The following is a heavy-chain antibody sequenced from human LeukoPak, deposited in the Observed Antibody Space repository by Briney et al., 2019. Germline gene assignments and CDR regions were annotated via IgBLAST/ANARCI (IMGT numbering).Heavy chain of an antibody. Sequence: SVKPSPTVSRYTSTGYGISWVGHAPGQGIEWMGWISAYNGNTNYAQKLQSRVTMSADTSTSTSYMKLRSLRADDTAVYYCARDLMTGAATRTDSWFDPWGQGTLVTVSS. CDR3: ARDLMTGAATRTDSWFDP. V-gene: IGHV1-18*01. CDR1: RYTSTGYG. D-gene: IGHD2-15*01. J-gene: IGHJ5*02. CDR2: ISAYNGNT.